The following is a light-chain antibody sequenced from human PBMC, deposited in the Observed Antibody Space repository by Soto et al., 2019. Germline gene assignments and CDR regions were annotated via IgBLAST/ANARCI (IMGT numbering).Light chain of an antibody. CDR3: GTWDSSLSVYV. V-gene: IGLV1-51*02. J-gene: IGLJ1*01. Sequence: QSVLTQPPSVSAAPGQKVTISCSGSSSNIGNNYVSWYQQLPGTAPKLLIYENNKGPSGIPDRFSGSKSGTSATLGITGLQTGDEADYYCGTWDSSLSVYVFGTGTKVTVL. CDR2: ENN. CDR1: SSNIGNNY.